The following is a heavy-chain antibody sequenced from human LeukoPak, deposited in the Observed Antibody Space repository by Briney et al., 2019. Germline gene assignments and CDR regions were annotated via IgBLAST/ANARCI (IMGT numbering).Heavy chain of an antibody. D-gene: IGHD5-12*01. J-gene: IGHJ6*03. CDR3: ARGTAVSMVATIVYYYYYYMDV. V-gene: IGHV1-24*01. CDR2: FDPEDGET. CDR1: GYTLTELS. Sequence: ASVKVSCKVSGYTLTELSMHWVRQAPGKGLEWMGGFDPEDGETIYAQKFQGRVTMTEDTSTDTAYMELSSLRSEDTAVYYCARGTAVSMVATIVYYYYYYMDVWGKGTTVTVSS.